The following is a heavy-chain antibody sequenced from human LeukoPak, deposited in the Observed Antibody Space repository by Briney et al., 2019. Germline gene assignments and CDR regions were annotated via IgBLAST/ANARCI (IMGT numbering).Heavy chain of an antibody. J-gene: IGHJ4*02. Sequence: ASVKASCKASEYTFTSYDINWVRQATGQGLEWMGWMNPNSGDTGYAQKFQGRVTMTRNTSISTAYMELSSLRSEDTAVYYCARANKYYDILTAYSRFDYWGQGTLVTVSS. CDR3: ARANKYYDILTAYSRFDY. CDR2: MNPNSGDT. D-gene: IGHD3-9*01. V-gene: IGHV1-8*01. CDR1: EYTFTSYD.